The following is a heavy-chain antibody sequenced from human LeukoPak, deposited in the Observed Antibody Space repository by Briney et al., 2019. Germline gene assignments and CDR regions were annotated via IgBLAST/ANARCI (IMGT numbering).Heavy chain of an antibody. D-gene: IGHD6-6*01. CDR3: ARGRGHYSSSSLFAY. Sequence: ASVKVSCTASGYTFTSYNINWVRQAPGPGLELMWLMNPNSGNTGYAQKVQGRVTMTRNTSTSTAYMELSSLRSEDTAVYYCARGRGHYSSSSLFAYWGQGTLVTVSS. CDR2: MNPNSGNT. J-gene: IGHJ4*02. CDR1: GYTFTSYN. V-gene: IGHV1-8*01.